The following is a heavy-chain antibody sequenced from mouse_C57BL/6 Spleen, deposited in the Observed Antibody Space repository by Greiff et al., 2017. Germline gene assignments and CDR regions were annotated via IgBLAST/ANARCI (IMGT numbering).Heavy chain of an antibody. J-gene: IGHJ4*01. CDR2: ISDGGSYT. D-gene: IGHD4-1*02. V-gene: IGHV5-4*01. CDR3: ARVNWENYAMDY. Sequence: VQLKESGGGLVKPGGSLKLSCAASGFTFSSYAMSWVRQTPEKRLEWVATISDGGSYTYYPDNVKGRFTISRDNAKNNLYLQMSHLKSEDTAMYYCARVNWENYAMDYWGQGTSVTVSS. CDR1: GFTFSSYA.